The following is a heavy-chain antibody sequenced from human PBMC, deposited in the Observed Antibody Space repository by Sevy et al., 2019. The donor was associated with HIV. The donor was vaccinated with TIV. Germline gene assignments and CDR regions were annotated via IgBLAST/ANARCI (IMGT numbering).Heavy chain of an antibody. V-gene: IGHV3-7*01. CDR3: AGVKDDSSGYRFDY. Sequence: GGSLRLSCAASGFTFSRYWMSWVRQAPGKGLEWVANIKQDGSEKYYVDSVKGRFTISRDNAKNSLYLQMNSLRADDTAVYYCAGVKDDSSGYRFDYWGQGTLVTVSS. CDR1: GFTFSRYW. CDR2: IKQDGSEK. D-gene: IGHD3-22*01. J-gene: IGHJ4*02.